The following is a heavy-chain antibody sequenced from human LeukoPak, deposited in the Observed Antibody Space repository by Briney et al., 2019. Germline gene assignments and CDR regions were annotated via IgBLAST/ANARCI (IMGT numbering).Heavy chain of an antibody. J-gene: IGHJ4*02. CDR3: ARHPELYFFDY. Sequence: SETLSLTCTVSGGSISSSYWSWIRQPPGKRLEWIGYIFYDGSTTYNPSLKSRLTISVDTSKNQFSLKLSSVTAADTAVYYCARHPELYFFDYWGQGTLVTVSS. V-gene: IGHV4-59*08. D-gene: IGHD3-10*01. CDR2: IFYDGST. CDR1: GGSISSSY.